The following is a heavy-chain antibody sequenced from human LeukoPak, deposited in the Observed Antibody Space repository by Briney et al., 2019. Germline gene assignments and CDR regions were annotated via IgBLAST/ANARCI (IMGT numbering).Heavy chain of an antibody. CDR3: ASNSMVRGKGTDY. Sequence: GGFPRLSCAASGFTVSSNYMSWVRQAPGKGLEWVSVIYSGGSTYYADSVKGRFTISRDNSKNTLYLQMNSLRAEDTAVYYCASNSMVRGKGTDYWGQGTLVTVSS. V-gene: IGHV3-53*01. CDR1: GFTVSSNY. J-gene: IGHJ4*02. D-gene: IGHD3-10*01. CDR2: IYSGGST.